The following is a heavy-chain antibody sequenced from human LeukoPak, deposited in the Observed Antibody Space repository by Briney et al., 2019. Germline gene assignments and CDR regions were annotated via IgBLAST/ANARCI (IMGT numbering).Heavy chain of an antibody. J-gene: IGHJ5*02. CDR3: ARELGARRYNWFDP. V-gene: IGHV1-24*01. CDR1: GYTLTELS. Sequence: ASVKVSCKVSGYTLTELSMHWVRQAPGKGLEWMGGFDPEDGETIYAQKFQGRVTITADESTSTAYMELSSLRSEDTAVYYCARELGARRYNWFDPWGQGTLVTVSS. CDR2: FDPEDGET. D-gene: IGHD1-26*01.